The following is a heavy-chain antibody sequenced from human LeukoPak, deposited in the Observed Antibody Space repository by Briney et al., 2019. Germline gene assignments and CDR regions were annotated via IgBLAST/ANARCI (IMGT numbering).Heavy chain of an antibody. J-gene: IGHJ5*02. CDR3: ARTPAHYYDSSGLFDP. Sequence: ASVKVSCKASGYTFTGHYMHWARQAPGQGLEWMGWINTNSGDRNSAQKFQGRVTMTRDTSISTVYMELSRLGPDDTAVYYCARTPAHYYDSSGLFDPWGQGTLVTVSS. CDR2: INTNSGDR. D-gene: IGHD3-22*01. CDR1: GYTFTGHY. V-gene: IGHV1-2*02.